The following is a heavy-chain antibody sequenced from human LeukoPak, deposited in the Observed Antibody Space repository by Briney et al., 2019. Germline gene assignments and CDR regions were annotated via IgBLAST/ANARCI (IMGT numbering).Heavy chain of an antibody. D-gene: IGHD1-26*01. CDR2: IRYDGSNK. Sequence: SGGSLRLSCAASGFTFSSYGMHWVRQAPGKGLEWVAFIRYDGSNKYYADSVKGRFTISRDNSKNTLYLQMNSLRAEDTAVYYCAKAPYSRSYFGYWGQGTLVTVSS. CDR1: GFTFSSYG. CDR3: AKAPYSRSYFGY. V-gene: IGHV3-30*02. J-gene: IGHJ4*02.